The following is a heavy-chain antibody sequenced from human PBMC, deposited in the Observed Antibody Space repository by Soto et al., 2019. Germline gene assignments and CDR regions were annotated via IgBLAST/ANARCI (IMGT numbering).Heavy chain of an antibody. D-gene: IGHD3-9*01. J-gene: IGHJ6*03. CDR3: AKGKRDYDILTGYYREYYYYYMVV. Sequence: GGSLRLSCAASGFTFSSYGMHWVRQAPGKGLEWVAVISYDGSNKYYADSVKGRFTISRGNSKNTLYLQMNSLRAEDTAVYYCAKGKRDYDILTGYYREYYYYYMVVWGKGTTVTVSS. CDR1: GFTFSSYG. CDR2: ISYDGSNK. V-gene: IGHV3-30*18.